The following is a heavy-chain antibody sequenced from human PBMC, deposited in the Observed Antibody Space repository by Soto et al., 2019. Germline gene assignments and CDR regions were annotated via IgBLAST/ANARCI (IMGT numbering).Heavy chain of an antibody. D-gene: IGHD3-22*01. J-gene: IGHJ4*02. Sequence: SETLSLTCAVSGGSIGSGGYSWSWIRQPPGKGLEWIGYIYHSGSTYYNPSLKSRVTISVDRSKNQFSLKLSSVTAADTAVYYCASSNYDSPIPLDYRGQGTLVTVAS. V-gene: IGHV4-30-2*01. CDR2: IYHSGST. CDR3: ASSNYDSPIPLDY. CDR1: GGSIGSGGYS.